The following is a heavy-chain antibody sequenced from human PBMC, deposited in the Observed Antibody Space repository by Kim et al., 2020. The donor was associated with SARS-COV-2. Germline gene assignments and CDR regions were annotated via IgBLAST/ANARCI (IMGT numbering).Heavy chain of an antibody. D-gene: IGHD4-4*01. Sequence: RFTISRDNAKNSLYLQMNSLRAEDTAVYYCARRGNYPVGNPLYYYYGMDVWGQGTTVTVSS. CDR3: ARRGNYPVGNPLYYYYGMDV. J-gene: IGHJ6*02. V-gene: IGHV3-48*03.